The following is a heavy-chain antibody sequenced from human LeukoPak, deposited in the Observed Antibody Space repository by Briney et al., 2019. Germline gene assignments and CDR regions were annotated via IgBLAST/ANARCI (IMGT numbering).Heavy chain of an antibody. CDR3: ARDIRGDYITYYYYGMDV. Sequence: GGSLRLSCAASGFTFNSYSMNWVRQAPGKGLEWVSSISSSSSYIYYADSVKGRFTISRDNAKNSLYLQMNSLRAEDTAVYYCARDIRGDYITYYYYGMDVWGQGTTVTVSS. J-gene: IGHJ6*02. CDR1: GFTFNSYS. D-gene: IGHD4-17*01. CDR2: ISSSSSYI. V-gene: IGHV3-21*01.